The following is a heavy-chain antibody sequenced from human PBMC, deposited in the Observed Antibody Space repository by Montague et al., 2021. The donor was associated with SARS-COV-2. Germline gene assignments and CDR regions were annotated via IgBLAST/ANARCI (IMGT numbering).Heavy chain of an antibody. CDR2: IGSSGENI. CDR3: AKGPDGVDY. J-gene: IGHJ4*02. CDR1: GFSFSSSA. D-gene: IGHD1-14*01. V-gene: IGHV3-48*03. Sequence: SLRLSCAASGFSFSSSAMNWVRQAPGKGLEWLSYIGSSGENIDDADSVKGRFTISRDNAKNSLYLQMKSLRVEDTALYYCAKGPDGVDYWGQGTLVTVSS.